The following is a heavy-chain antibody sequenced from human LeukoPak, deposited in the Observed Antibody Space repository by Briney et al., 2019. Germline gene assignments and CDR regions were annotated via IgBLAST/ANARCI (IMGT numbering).Heavy chain of an antibody. CDR3: AREAYYYDSSGYSIFDY. J-gene: IGHJ4*02. CDR1: GGSISSYY. V-gene: IGHV4-4*07. D-gene: IGHD3-22*01. CDR2: VYTSGST. Sequence: SETLSLTCTFPGGSISSYYWSWIRQPAGKGPDWIGRVYTSGSTNYNPSLKSRVTMSVDTSKNQFSLKLTSVTAADTAVYYCAREAYYYDSSGYSIFDYWGQGTLVTVSS.